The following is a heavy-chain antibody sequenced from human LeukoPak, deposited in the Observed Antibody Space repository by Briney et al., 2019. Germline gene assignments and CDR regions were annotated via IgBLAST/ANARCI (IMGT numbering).Heavy chain of an antibody. CDR1: GFTFSSYG. Sequence: GGSLRLSCAASGFTFSSYGMHWVRQAPGKGLEWVAMIWYNGKNKHYADSVEGRFTISRDNSKNTLDLQMNSPRADDTAVYYCVRDPSNSGWAFDYWGQGTLVTVSS. CDR2: IWYNGKNK. D-gene: IGHD6-19*01. J-gene: IGHJ4*02. CDR3: VRDPSNSGWAFDY. V-gene: IGHV3-33*01.